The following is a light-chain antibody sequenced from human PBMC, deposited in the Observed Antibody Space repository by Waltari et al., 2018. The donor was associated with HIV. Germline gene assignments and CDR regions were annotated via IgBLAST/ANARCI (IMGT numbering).Light chain of an antibody. CDR1: NIGSTS. CDR3: QVWDSRRDWV. Sequence: SNVLTQPPSVSVAPGQTARITCGGTNIGSTSVHWYQQKPGQAPVVVVFDDSDRPSGFPERFSGSNSANTATLTISTVEAGDEADYYCQVWDSRRDWVFGGGTKLTVL. J-gene: IGLJ3*02. CDR2: DDS. V-gene: IGLV3-21*02.